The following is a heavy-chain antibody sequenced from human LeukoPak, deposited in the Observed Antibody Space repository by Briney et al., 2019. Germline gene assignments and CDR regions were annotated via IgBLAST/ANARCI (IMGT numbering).Heavy chain of an antibody. CDR2: IKEEGSEK. V-gene: IGHV3-7*01. CDR3: ARGHYQLS. D-gene: IGHD2-2*01. CDR1: GFTFSSNW. J-gene: IGHJ5*02. Sequence: GGSLRLSCAVSGFTFSSNWMSWVRQAPGKGLEWVASIKEEGSEKHYVDSVKGRFTISRDNAKNSLYLQMNSLRAEDTAVYYCARGHYQLSWGQGILVTVSS.